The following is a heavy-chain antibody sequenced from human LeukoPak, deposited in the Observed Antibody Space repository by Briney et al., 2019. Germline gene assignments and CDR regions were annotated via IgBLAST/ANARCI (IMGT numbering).Heavy chain of an antibody. Sequence: SETLSLTCNVSGGSISDNDYSWDWIRQPPGKGLEWMGCIHYSGTTYSNPSLKSRISISVDTSKSQFSLKLRSVTAADTAVYYCARRYYFVSGSYYPFDFWGQGTLVAVSS. CDR3: ARRYYFVSGSYYPFDF. CDR2: IHYSGTT. V-gene: IGHV4-39*01. CDR1: GGSISDNDYS. D-gene: IGHD3-10*01. J-gene: IGHJ4*02.